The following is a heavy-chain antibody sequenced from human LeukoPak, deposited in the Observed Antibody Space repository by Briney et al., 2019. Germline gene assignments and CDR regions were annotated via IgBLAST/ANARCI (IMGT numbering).Heavy chain of an antibody. J-gene: IGHJ4*02. CDR3: ARSVGSFYYFDY. CDR2: IYYSGST. D-gene: IGHD6-6*01. CDR1: GGSISSYY. V-gene: IGHV4-59*01. Sequence: SETLSLTCTVSGGSISSYYWNWIRQPPGKGLEWIGYIYYSGSTNYNPSLTSRVTISVDTSKNQFSLKLSAVTAADTAVYYCARSVGSFYYFDYWGQGTRVTFSS.